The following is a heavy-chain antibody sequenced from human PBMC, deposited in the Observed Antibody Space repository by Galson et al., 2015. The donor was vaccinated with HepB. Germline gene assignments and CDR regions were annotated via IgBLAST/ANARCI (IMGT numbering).Heavy chain of an antibody. CDR2: ISYDGSNK. D-gene: IGHD3-16*01. CDR3: ARTKGDSYYYYGMDV. CDR1: GFTFSSYA. J-gene: IGHJ6*02. Sequence: SLRLSCAASGFTFSSYAMHWVRQAPGKGLEWVAVISYDGSNKYYADSVKGRFTISRDNSKNTLYLQMNSLRAEDTAVYYCARTKGDSYYYYGMDVWGQGTTVTVSS. V-gene: IGHV3-30-3*01.